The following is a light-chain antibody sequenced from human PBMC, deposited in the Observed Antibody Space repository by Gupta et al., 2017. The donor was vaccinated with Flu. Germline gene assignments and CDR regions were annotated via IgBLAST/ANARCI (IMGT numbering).Light chain of an antibody. V-gene: IGKV3-15*01. CDR3: QQYDTLPPWT. J-gene: IGKJ1*01. CDR1: QSIART. Sequence: DIVMTQSPATLSVSPGERAIVSCRASQSIARTLAWYQQKPGQAPRLLIYGASTRATGIPARFSGSGSGTEFTLTITGRKFEDFAVYYCQQYDTLPPWTFGQGTRVEIK. CDR2: GAS.